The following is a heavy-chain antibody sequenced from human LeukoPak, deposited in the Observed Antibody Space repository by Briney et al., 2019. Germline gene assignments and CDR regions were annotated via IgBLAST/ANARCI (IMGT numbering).Heavy chain of an antibody. D-gene: IGHD1-20*01. CDR1: GGSISSSSYY. CDR3: ARRDRIIGY. CDR2: INHSGST. Sequence: SSETLSLTCTVSGGSISSSSYYWGWIRQPPGKGLEWIGEINHSGSTNYNPSLKSRVTISVDTSKNQFSLKLSSVTAADTAVYYCARRDRIIGYWGQGTLVTVSS. J-gene: IGHJ4*02. V-gene: IGHV4-39*07.